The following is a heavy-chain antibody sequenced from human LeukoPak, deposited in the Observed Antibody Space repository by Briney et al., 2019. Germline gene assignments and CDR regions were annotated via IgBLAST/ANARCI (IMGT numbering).Heavy chain of an antibody. D-gene: IGHD3-22*01. V-gene: IGHV3-48*03. CDR1: GFTFITYE. CDR2: ISSTGSNI. J-gene: IGHJ4*02. Sequence: GGSLRLSCAASGFTFITYEMNWVRQAPGKGLEWVSYISSTGSNIYYADSVKGRFTFSRDNAKNCLYLLMNSLRTEDTAVYYCAATYYYDGSGDYWGQGTLVTVSS. CDR3: AATYYYDGSGDY.